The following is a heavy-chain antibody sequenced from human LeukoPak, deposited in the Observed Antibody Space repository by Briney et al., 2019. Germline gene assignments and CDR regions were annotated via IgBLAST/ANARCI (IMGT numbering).Heavy chain of an antibody. CDR1: GFTFSSYA. J-gene: IGHJ6*03. CDR3: AKDTQDYMDV. Sequence: GRSLRLSCAASGFTFSSYAKHWVRQAPGKGQEWVAVISHDGSNKYNEDSVQGRFTISRDNSKNTLYLQMNSLRAEDTAVYYCAKDTQDYMDVWGKGTTVTISS. CDR2: ISHDGSNK. V-gene: IGHV3-30*04.